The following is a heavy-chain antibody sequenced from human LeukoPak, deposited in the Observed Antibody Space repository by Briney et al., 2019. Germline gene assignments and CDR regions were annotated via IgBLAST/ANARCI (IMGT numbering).Heavy chain of an antibody. CDR2: IYPGDSDT. CDR1: GYSFTSYW. CDR3: ARHVRAYDFGSGYQNWFDP. Sequence: GESLKISCKGSGYSFTSYWIGWVRQMPGKGLEWMGIIYPGDSDTRYSPSFQGQVTISADKSISTAYLQWSSLKASDTAMYYCARHVRAYDFGSGYQNWFDPWGQGTLVTVSS. V-gene: IGHV5-51*01. J-gene: IGHJ5*02. D-gene: IGHD3-3*01.